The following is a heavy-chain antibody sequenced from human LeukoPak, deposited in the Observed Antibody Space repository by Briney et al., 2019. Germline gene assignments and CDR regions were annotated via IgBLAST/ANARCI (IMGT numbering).Heavy chain of an antibody. D-gene: IGHD3-16*01. J-gene: IGHJ4*02. CDR1: GYTFTSYY. CDR3: ARDPQRGPPDY. CDR2: INPSGGST. Sequence: ASVKVCCKASGYTFTSYYMHWVRQAPGQGLEWMGIINPSGGSTSYAQKFQGRVTMTRDTSTSTVYMELSSLRSEDTAVYYCARDPQRGPPDYWGQGALVTVSS. V-gene: IGHV1-46*01.